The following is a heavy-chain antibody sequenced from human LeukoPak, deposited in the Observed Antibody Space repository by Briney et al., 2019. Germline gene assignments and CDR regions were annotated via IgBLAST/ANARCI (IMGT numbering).Heavy chain of an antibody. J-gene: IGHJ4*02. V-gene: IGHV4-39*01. D-gene: IGHD2-2*01. Sequence: WVRQAPGKGLEWIGNIYYSGSTYYNSSLKSRITISVDTSKNQFSLKLNSVTAADTAVYYCARLSAHCSSSCCYFDCWGQGTLVTVSS. CDR2: IYYSGST. CDR3: ARLSAHCSSSCCYFDC.